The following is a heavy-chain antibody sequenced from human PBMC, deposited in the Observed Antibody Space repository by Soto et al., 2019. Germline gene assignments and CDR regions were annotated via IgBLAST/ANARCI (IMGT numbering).Heavy chain of an antibody. V-gene: IGHV3-74*03. J-gene: IGHJ6*03. D-gene: IGHD1-1*01. CDR1: GFPFSGYW. Sequence: EVQLVESGGDLVQPGGSLRLSCAASGFPFSGYWMHWVRQAPGKGLVWVSRMNSDGSTIKYADSVKGRFTISRDNAENTLYLQMNSLRAEDTAVYFCARDVENDGNYYIDARGKGTTVTVSS. CDR2: MNSDGSTI. CDR3: ARDVENDGNYYIDA.